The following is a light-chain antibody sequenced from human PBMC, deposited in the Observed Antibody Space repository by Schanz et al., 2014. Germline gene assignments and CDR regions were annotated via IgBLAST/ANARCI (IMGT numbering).Light chain of an antibody. J-gene: IGLJ3*02. V-gene: IGLV1-40*01. CDR1: SSNIGAGYD. CDR2: GNS. CDR3: CSYTSSSTLRGV. Sequence: QSVLTQPPSVSGAPGQRVTISCTGSSSNIGAGYDVHWYQQLPGTAPKLLIYGNSNRPSGVPDRFSGSKSGNTASLTISGLQAEDEADYYCCSYTSSSTLRGVFGGGTKLTVL.